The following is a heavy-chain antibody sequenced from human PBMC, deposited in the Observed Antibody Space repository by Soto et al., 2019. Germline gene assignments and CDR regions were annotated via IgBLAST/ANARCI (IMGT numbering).Heavy chain of an antibody. CDR3: TKDPGFDY. CDR1: GFIFRSYG. J-gene: IGHJ4*02. V-gene: IGHV3-30*18. CDR2: TSYDGRNT. Sequence: QVQLVESGGGVVQPGRSLRLSCAASGFIFRSYGMHWVRQAPGKGLEWVAATSYDGRNTYYADSVKGRFTISRDNSKNTLYLQMNGLRAEDTAVYYCTKDPGFDYWGQGTLVTVSS.